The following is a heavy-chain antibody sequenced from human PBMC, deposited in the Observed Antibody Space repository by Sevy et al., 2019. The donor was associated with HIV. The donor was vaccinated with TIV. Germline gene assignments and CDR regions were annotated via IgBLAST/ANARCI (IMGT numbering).Heavy chain of an antibody. CDR2: ISYDGSSK. Sequence: GGSLRLSCAASGFTFSSFAMHWVRQAPGKWLEWVAVISYDGSSKYYPDSVKGRFTISRDNAKNTLYLQMNRLRPEDTAVYFCAILGVDCVSTNCYGMRSLSFDFWGQGTLVTVSS. CDR1: GFTFSSFA. J-gene: IGHJ4*02. CDR3: AILGVDCVSTNCYGMRSLSFDF. V-gene: IGHV3-30-3*01. D-gene: IGHD2-2*01.